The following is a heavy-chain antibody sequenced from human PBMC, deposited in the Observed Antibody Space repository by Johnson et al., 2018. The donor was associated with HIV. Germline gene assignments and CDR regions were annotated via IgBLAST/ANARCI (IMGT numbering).Heavy chain of an antibody. V-gene: IGHV3-33*06. CDR3: AKDPGWFGEPGDAFDI. Sequence: VHLVESGGGVVQPGRSLRLSCAASGFTFSSYSMHWVRQAPAKGPEWVGVIWYDGSKGYYGDSVKGRFTISRDNSKNTLYLQMNSLRAEDTAVYYCAKDPGWFGEPGDAFDIWGQGTMVTVSS. J-gene: IGHJ3*02. CDR2: IWYDGSKG. D-gene: IGHD3-10*01. CDR1: GFTFSSYS.